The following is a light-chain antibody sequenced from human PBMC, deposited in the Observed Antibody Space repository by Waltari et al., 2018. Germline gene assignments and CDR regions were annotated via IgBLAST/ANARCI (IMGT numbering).Light chain of an antibody. CDR1: QSVSSN. V-gene: IGKV3-15*01. CDR2: GAS. CDR3: QQYNNWPPYT. Sequence: EIVLTQSPATLSLSPGERATLSCRARQSVSSNLAWYQQKPGQAPRLLIDGASTRATGIPARFSGSGSGTEFTLTISSLQSEDFAVYYCQQYNNWPPYTFGQGTKLEIK. J-gene: IGKJ2*01.